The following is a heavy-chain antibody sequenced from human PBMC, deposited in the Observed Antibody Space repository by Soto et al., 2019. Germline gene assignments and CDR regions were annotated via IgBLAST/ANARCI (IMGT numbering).Heavy chain of an antibody. V-gene: IGHV4-31*03. J-gene: IGHJ4*02. CDR2: IYFSGST. D-gene: IGHD5-18*01. CDR3: ARSPHIQLWSYPSDY. CDR1: GGCIRTGGYY. Sequence: SETLSLPCTVSGGCIRTGGYYWSWLRQPPGKGLEWIGYIYFSGSTYYNPSLKSRVTISVDTSKNQFSLKLSSVTAADTAVYYCARSPHIQLWSYPSDYWGQGTLVTVS.